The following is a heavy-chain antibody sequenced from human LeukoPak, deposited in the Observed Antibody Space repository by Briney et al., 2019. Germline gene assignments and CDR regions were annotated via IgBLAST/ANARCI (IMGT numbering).Heavy chain of an antibody. V-gene: IGHV3-48*03. CDR3: ARGRTGIAAAGRP. J-gene: IGHJ5*02. Sequence: GGSLRLSCAASGFTFSTYEMNWVRQAPGKGLEWVSSISYSGSTIYYADSVKGRFTISRDNAKNLLYLQMNSLRAEDTAACYCARGRTGIAAAGRPWGQGTLVTVSS. CDR1: GFTFSTYE. CDR2: ISYSGSTI. D-gene: IGHD6-13*01.